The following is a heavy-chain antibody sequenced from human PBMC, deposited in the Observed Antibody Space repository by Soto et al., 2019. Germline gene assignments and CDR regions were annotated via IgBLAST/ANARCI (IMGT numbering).Heavy chain of an antibody. Sequence: EVQLVESGGGLVQPGGSLRLSCVASGFTLSRYSMNWVRQAPGKGLEWVSYISRSSSTIYYADSVKGRFTISRDNAENSLYLQMNSLRAEDSAVYYCARDLAGAIPDSWGQGTRVTVSS. CDR2: ISRSSSTI. CDR3: ARDLAGAIPDS. D-gene: IGHD3-10*01. J-gene: IGHJ4*02. V-gene: IGHV3-48*01. CDR1: GFTLSRYS.